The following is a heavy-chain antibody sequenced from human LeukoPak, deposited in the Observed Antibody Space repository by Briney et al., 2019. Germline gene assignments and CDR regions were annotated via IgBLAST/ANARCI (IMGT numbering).Heavy chain of an antibody. V-gene: IGHV3-21*01. CDR3: ARGSEGSSLNWFDP. D-gene: IGHD6-6*01. J-gene: IGHJ5*02. CDR1: GFNFNSYS. CDR2: ISSVSTYI. Sequence: GGSLRLSCAASGFNFNSYSMNWVRQAPGKGLEWVSGISSVSTYIYYADSVKGRFTISRDSAKNSLYLQMNSLRAEDTALYYCARGSEGSSLNWFDPWGQGTLVTVSS.